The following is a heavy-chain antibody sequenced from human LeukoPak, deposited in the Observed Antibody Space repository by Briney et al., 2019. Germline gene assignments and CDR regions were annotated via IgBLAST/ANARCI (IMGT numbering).Heavy chain of an antibody. V-gene: IGHV3-7*03. CDR1: GFTFSSYW. D-gene: IGHD3-22*01. J-gene: IGHJ5*02. Sequence: PGGSLRLSCAASGFTFSSYWMSWVRQAPGKGLEWVANIKQDGSEKYYVDSVKGRFTISRDNAKNSLYLQMNSLRAEDTAVYYCARGAGYYDSSGYIWFDPWGQGTLVTVSS. CDR3: ARGAGYYDSSGYIWFDP. CDR2: IKQDGSEK.